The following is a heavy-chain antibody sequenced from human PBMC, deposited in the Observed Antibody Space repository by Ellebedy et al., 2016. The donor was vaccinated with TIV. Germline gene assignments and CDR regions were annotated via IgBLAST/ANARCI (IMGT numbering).Heavy chain of an antibody. CDR1: GFNVSGNS. CDR2: IYSAGIT. V-gene: IGHV3-53*01. D-gene: IGHD2-21*02. J-gene: IGHJ4*02. CDR3: VVTGWRGGTIVPFTY. Sequence: PGGSLRLSCAVSGFNVSGNSMTWVRQAPGRGLEWVSLIYSAGITYYADSVKGRFTISRDSSKNTLYLQMNSLRVEDTAVYYGVVTGWRGGTIVPFTYWGQGSLVTVPS.